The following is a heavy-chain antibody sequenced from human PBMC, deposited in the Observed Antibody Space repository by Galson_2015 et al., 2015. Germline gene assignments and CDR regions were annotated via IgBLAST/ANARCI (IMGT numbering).Heavy chain of an antibody. J-gene: IGHJ5*02. Sequence: CAISGDSVSSNDATWNWVRQSPSRGLEWLGRIYYISKWYFDYAPSVKSRMIINPDTSENHFSLQLNSVTHEDTAVYYCARAQNYYDKSGRWFDPWGQGTLVTVSS. CDR3: ARAQNYYDKSGRWFDP. D-gene: IGHD3-22*01. CDR2: IYYISKWYF. CDR1: GDSVSSNDAT. V-gene: IGHV6-1*01.